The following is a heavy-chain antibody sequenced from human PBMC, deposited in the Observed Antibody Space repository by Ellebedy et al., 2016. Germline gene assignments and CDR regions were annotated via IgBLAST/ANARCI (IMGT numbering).Heavy chain of an antibody. V-gene: IGHV4-4*02. J-gene: IGHJ3*02. CDR3: ATPNSNGPITDACDI. Sequence: SETLSLTCAVSGDSISSHTWWSWVRQPPGKGLEWIGEIYHSGSTYYSPSLKSRVTISVDTSKNQFSLKLSSVTAADTAVYYCATPNSNGPITDACDIWGQGTMVTVSS. D-gene: IGHD3-22*01. CDR1: GDSISSHTW. CDR2: IYHSGST.